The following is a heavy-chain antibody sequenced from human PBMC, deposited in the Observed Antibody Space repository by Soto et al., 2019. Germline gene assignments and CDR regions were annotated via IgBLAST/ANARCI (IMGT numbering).Heavy chain of an antibody. CDR3: AKDRRWIAAAGTGTHYYGMDV. D-gene: IGHD6-13*01. CDR1: GLTFSSYG. Sequence: GGSLRLSCAASGLTFSSYGMHWVRQAPGKGLEWVAVISYDGSNKYYADSVKGRFTISRDNSKNTLYLQMNSLRAEDTAVYYCAKDRRWIAAAGTGTHYYGMDVWGQGTTVTVSS. V-gene: IGHV3-30*18. CDR2: ISYDGSNK. J-gene: IGHJ6*02.